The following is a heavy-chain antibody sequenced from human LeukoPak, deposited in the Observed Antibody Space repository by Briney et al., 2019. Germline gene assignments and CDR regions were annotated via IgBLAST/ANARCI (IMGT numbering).Heavy chain of an antibody. V-gene: IGHV3-21*01. CDR1: GFTFSIYS. CDR2: ISSSSSYI. D-gene: IGHD6-19*01. Sequence: GGSLRLSCAASGFTFSIYSMNWVRQAPGKGLEWVSSISSSSSYIYYADSVKGRFTISRDNAKNALYLQMNSLRAEDTAVYYCARVSSGWGDYWGQGTLVTVSS. CDR3: ARVSSGWGDY. J-gene: IGHJ4*02.